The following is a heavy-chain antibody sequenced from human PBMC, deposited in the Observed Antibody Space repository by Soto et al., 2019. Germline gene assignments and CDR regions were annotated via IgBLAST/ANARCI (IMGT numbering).Heavy chain of an antibody. CDR2: IYYSGST. J-gene: IGHJ5*02. CDR3: ARQERQQLVLAWFYP. Sequence: SETLSLTCTVSGGSISSSSYYWGWIRQPPGKGLEWIGSIYYSGSTYYNPSLKSRVTISVDTSKNHFSLKLSSVTAADTAVYYCARQERQQLVLAWFYPWGQGTLVTVSS. D-gene: IGHD6-13*01. CDR1: GGSISSSSYY. V-gene: IGHV4-39*01.